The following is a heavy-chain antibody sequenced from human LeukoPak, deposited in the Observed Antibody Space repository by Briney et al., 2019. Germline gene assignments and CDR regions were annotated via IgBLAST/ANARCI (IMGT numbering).Heavy chain of an antibody. CDR2: IYSGGST. Sequence: GGSLRLSCAASGFTVSSNYMSWVRQAPGKGLEWVSVIYSGGSTYYADSVKGRFTISRDNSKNTVYLQMNSLRGEDTAVYYCAKDPYSGSFFDYWGQGTLVTVSS. CDR1: GFTVSSNY. J-gene: IGHJ4*02. D-gene: IGHD1-26*01. CDR3: AKDPYSGSFFDY. V-gene: IGHV3-53*01.